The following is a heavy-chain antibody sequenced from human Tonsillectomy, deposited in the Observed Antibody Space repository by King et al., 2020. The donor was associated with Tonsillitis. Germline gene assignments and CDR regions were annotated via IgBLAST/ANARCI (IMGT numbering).Heavy chain of an antibody. CDR2: IYHSGST. Sequence: LQLQESGSGLVKPSQTLSLTCAVSGGSISSGGYSWSWIRQPPGKGLEWIGYIYHSGSTYYNPSLKSRVTISVDRSKNQFSLKLSSVTAADTAVYYCARIHDCSGFDAFDIWGQGTMVTVSS. CDR1: GGSISSGGYS. J-gene: IGHJ3*02. V-gene: IGHV4-30-2*01. D-gene: IGHD3-22*01. CDR3: ARIHDCSGFDAFDI.